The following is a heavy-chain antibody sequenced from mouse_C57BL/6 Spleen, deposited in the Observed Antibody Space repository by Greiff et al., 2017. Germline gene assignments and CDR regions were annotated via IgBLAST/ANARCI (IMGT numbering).Heavy chain of an antibody. CDR1: GFTFSDYG. CDR3: ARIYYDYDDYFGY. D-gene: IGHD2-4*01. V-gene: IGHV5-17*01. J-gene: IGHJ2*01. Sequence: EVMLVESGGGLVKPGGSLKLSCAASGFTFSDYGMHWVRQAPEKGLEWVAYISSGSSTIYYADTVKGRFTISRDNAKNTLFLQMTSLRSEDTAMYYCARIYYDYDDYFGYWGQGTTLTVSS. CDR2: ISSGSSTI.